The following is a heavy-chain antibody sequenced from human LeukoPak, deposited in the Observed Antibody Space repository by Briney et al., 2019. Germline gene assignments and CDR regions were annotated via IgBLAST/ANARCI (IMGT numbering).Heavy chain of an antibody. Sequence: SETLPLTYTVSGGSISSHYWSWIRQPPGKGLEWIGYIYYSGSTNYNPSLKSRVTISVDTSKNQFSLKLSSVTAADTAVYYCARGYSNQYYYYYMDVWGKGTTVTVSS. CDR2: IYYSGST. J-gene: IGHJ6*03. CDR1: GGSISSHY. D-gene: IGHD4-11*01. V-gene: IGHV4-59*11. CDR3: ARGYSNQYYYYYMDV.